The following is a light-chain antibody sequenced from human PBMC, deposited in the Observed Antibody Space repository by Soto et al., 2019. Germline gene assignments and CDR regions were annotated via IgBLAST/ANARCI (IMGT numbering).Light chain of an antibody. V-gene: IGLV2-14*01. J-gene: IGLJ1*01. CDR2: DVS. CDR1: SSDVGNYNY. Sequence: QSVLTQPASVSGSPGQSITISCTGTSSDVGNYNYVSWYQQHPGKAPKLMIYDVSNRPSGVSNRFSGSKSGITASLTISGLKAEDEADYSSSSYKTSTTYVLGTGTKVTVL. CDR3: SSYKTSTTYV.